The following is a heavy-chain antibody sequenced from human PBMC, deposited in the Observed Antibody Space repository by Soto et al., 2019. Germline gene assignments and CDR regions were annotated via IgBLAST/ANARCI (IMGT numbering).Heavy chain of an antibody. CDR3: AKDLSSVIVGALFDY. CDR1: GFTFSSYA. Sequence: GSLRLSCAASGFTFSSYAMSWVRQAPGKGLEWVSAISGSGGSTYYADSVKGRFTISRDNSKNTLYLQMNSLRAEDTAVYYCAKDLSSVIVGALFDYWGQGTLVTVSS. V-gene: IGHV3-23*01. CDR2: ISGSGGST. D-gene: IGHD1-26*01. J-gene: IGHJ4*02.